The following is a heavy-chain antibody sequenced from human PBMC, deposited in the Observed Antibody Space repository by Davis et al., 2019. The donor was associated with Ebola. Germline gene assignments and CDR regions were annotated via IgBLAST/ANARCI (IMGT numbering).Heavy chain of an antibody. Sequence: ASVKVSCKASGYTFTSYDINWARHATGQGLEWMGWMNHNSGNTGYAKKFQGRVTMTSNTPISTAYMELSSLRSDDTAVYYCARDSRSLKYYYGMDVWGQGTTVTVSS. CDR1: GYTFTSYD. CDR2: MNHNSGNT. J-gene: IGHJ6*02. D-gene: IGHD6-13*01. CDR3: ARDSRSLKYYYGMDV. V-gene: IGHV1-8*01.